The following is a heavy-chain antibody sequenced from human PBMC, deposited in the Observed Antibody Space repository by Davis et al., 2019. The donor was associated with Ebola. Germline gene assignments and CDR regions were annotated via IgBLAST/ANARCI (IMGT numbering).Heavy chain of an antibody. CDR2: ISGSGGST. D-gene: IGHD2-2*01. Sequence: GESLKISYAASGFTFSSYAMSWVRQAPGKGLEWVSAISGSGGSTYYADSVKGRFTISRDNSKNTLYLQMNSLRAEDTAVYYCARGLVVPRHHYYYGMDVWGQGTTVTVSS. J-gene: IGHJ6*02. CDR3: ARGLVVPRHHYYYGMDV. V-gene: IGHV3-23*01. CDR1: GFTFSSYA.